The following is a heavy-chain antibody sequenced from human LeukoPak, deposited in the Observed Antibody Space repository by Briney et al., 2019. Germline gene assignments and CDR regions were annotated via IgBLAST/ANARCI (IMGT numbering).Heavy chain of an antibody. CDR2: ISGNGDST. CDR1: GFTFSSYV. CDR3: AKGSDDSSGYYYRYYYYYLDV. V-gene: IGHV3-23*01. J-gene: IGHJ6*03. D-gene: IGHD3-22*01. Sequence: PGGSLRLSCAASGFTFSSYVMSWVRQAPGKGLEWVASISGNGDSTNYADSVKGRFTISRDNSKNTLYLQKNSLRAEDTAVYYCAKGSDDSSGYYYRYYYYYLDVWGKGTTVTVSS.